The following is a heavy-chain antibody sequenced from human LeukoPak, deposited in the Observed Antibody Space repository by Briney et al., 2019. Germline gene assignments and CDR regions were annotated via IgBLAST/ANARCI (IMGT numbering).Heavy chain of an antibody. CDR1: GFTFSSYW. D-gene: IGHD2-15*01. CDR3: ARDRVVVVVAATASWFDP. CDR2: IKQDGSEK. J-gene: IGHJ5*02. V-gene: IGHV3-7*01. Sequence: PGGSLRLSCAASGFTFSSYWMSWVRQAPGKGLEWVANIKQDGSEKYYVDSVKGRFTISRDNAKNSLYLQMNSLRAEDTAVYYCARDRVVVVVAATASWFDPWGQGTLVTVSS.